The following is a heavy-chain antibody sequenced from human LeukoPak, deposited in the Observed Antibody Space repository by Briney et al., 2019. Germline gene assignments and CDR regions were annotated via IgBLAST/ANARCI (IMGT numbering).Heavy chain of an antibody. J-gene: IGHJ3*02. V-gene: IGHV3-23*01. CDR3: AKVPYGGKRTGAFDI. CDR1: GFIFRSYA. D-gene: IGHD4-23*01. CDR2: TDTGGST. Sequence: GGSLRLSCAASGFIFRSYATNWARQAPEKGLEWVSATDTGGSTFYADPVKGRFIVSRDNSKSTLYLQMNSLRAEDTAVYYCAKVPYGGKRTGAFDIWGQGTMVTVSS.